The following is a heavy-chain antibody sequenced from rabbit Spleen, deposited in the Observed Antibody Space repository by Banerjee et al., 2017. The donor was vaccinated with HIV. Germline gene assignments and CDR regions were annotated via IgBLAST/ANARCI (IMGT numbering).Heavy chain of an antibody. D-gene: IGHD1-1*01. CDR2: IDAGSSGIT. V-gene: IGHV1S45*01. J-gene: IGHJ4*01. CDR1: GFSFSSGYD. Sequence: QEQLVESGGGLVKPGASLTLICTASGFSFSSGYDVCWVRQAPGKGLELIACIDAGSSGITYYASWAKGRFTISKTSSTTVTLQMTSLTAADTATYFCARSGHVNGDYIWDLWGPGTLVTVS. CDR3: ARSGHVNGDYIWDL.